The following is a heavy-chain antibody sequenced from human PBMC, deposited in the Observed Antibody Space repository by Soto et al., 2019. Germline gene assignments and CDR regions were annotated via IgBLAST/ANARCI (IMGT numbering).Heavy chain of an antibody. D-gene: IGHD3-22*01. CDR1: GGSFSDYY. J-gene: IGHJ4*02. CDR3: ARGACDNSDYYFFCF. Sequence: QVQLQQWGARLLKPSETLSLTCAVYGGSFSDYYWTWIRQSPERGLEWVGEINLTGYTKYSPSLQSRFTLSVDTTKKQVSLRLSSVTAADTAVYYCARGACDNSDYYFFCFWGQGIQVTVAS. V-gene: IGHV4-34*01. CDR2: INLTGYT.